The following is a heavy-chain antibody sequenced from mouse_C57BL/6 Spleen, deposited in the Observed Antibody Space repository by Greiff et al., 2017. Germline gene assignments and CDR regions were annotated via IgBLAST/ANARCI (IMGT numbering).Heavy chain of an antibody. D-gene: IGHD1-1*01. CDR3: ARWFTTVVATDYAMDY. Sequence: QVQLKESGAELVKPGASVKLSCKASGYTFTSYWMHWVKQRPGRGLEWIGRIDPNSGGTKYNEKFKSKATLTVDKPSSTAYMQLSSLTSEDSAVYYCARWFTTVVATDYAMDYWGQGTSVTVSS. J-gene: IGHJ4*01. V-gene: IGHV1-72*01. CDR2: IDPNSGGT. CDR1: GYTFTSYW.